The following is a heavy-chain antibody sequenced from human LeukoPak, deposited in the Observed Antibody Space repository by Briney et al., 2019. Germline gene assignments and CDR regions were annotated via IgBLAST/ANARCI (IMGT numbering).Heavy chain of an antibody. CDR3: VGSGSYYNHGY. V-gene: IGHV4-61*08. Sequence: SETLSLTCTVSGGSISSGDYYWSWIRQPPGKGLEWIGYIYYSGSTNYNPSLKSRVTISVDTSKNQFSLKLSSVTAADTAVYYCVGSGSYYNHGYWGQGTLVTVSS. J-gene: IGHJ4*02. CDR1: GGSISSGDYY. D-gene: IGHD3-10*01. CDR2: IYYSGST.